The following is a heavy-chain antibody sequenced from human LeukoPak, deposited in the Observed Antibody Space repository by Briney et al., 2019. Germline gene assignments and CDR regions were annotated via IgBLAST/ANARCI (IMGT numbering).Heavy chain of an antibody. V-gene: IGHV3-49*04. CDR2: IRSKAYGGTT. J-gene: IGHJ4*02. D-gene: IGHD3-10*01. CDR1: GLTFGDYA. CDR3: TRESRRGPFDY. Sequence: PGGSLRLSCTASGLTFGDYAMSRVRQAPGKGLEWVGFIRSKAYGGTTEYAASVKGRFTISRDDSKSIAYLQMNSLKTEDTAVYYCTRESRRGPFDYWGQGTLVTVSS.